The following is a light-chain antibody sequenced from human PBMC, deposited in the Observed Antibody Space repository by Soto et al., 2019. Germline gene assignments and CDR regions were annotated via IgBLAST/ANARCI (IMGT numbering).Light chain of an antibody. CDR1: QVISSW. V-gene: IGKV1-12*01. Sequence: DIQMTQSPSSVSASVGDRVTITCRASQVISSWLAWYQQKPGTAPKLLIYAASNLQSGVPSRYSGSESGTDFTVTINNLQPEDFATYFCQQASSFPLTFGGGTKVEIK. CDR3: QQASSFPLT. CDR2: AAS. J-gene: IGKJ4*01.